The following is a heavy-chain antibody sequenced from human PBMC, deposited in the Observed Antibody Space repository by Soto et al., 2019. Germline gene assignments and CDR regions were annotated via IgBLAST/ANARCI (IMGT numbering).Heavy chain of an antibody. Sequence: QGQLVQSGAEVKKPGSSVKVSCKAAGGTFSSYAISWVRQAPGQGLERMGGIIPIFGTANYAQKFQGRVTITADESTSTAYMELSSLRSEDTAVYYCARAETDYGGNPFHYYYYGMDVWGQGTTVTVSS. J-gene: IGHJ6*02. V-gene: IGHV1-69*12. CDR3: ARAETDYGGNPFHYYYYGMDV. CDR1: GGTFSSYA. CDR2: IIPIFGTA. D-gene: IGHD4-17*01.